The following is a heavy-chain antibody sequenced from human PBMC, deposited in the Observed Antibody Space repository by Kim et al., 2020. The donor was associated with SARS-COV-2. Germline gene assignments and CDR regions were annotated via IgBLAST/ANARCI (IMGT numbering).Heavy chain of an antibody. V-gene: IGHV1-69*13. CDR3: ARAVVVPAALKGYYYYGMDV. Sequence: SVKVSCKASGGTFSSYAISWVRQAPGQGLEWMGGIIPIFGTANYEQKFQGRVTITADESTSTAYMELSSLRSEDTAVYYCARAVVVPAALKGYYYYGMDVWGQGTTVTVSS. J-gene: IGHJ6*02. CDR2: IIPIFGTA. D-gene: IGHD2-2*01. CDR1: GGTFSSYA.